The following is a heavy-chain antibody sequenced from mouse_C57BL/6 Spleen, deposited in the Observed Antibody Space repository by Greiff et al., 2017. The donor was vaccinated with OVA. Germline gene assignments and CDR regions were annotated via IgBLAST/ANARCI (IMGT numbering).Heavy chain of an antibody. J-gene: IGHJ2*01. D-gene: IGHD2-2*01. V-gene: IGHV1-7*01. CDR3: ARGGGYDVFYYFDY. CDR2: INPSSGYT. CDR1: GYTFTSYW. Sequence: ESGAELAKPGASVKLSCKASGYTFTSYWMHWVKQRPGQGLEWIGYINPSSGYTKYNQKFKDQATLTADKSSSTAYMQLSSLTYEDSAVYYCARGGGYDVFYYFDYGGKGTTLTVSS.